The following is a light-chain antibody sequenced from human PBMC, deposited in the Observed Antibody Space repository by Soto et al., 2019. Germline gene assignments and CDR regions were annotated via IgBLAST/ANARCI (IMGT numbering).Light chain of an antibody. V-gene: IGKV3-20*01. CDR2: DTS. CDR1: QSVSSY. Sequence: EIVMTQSPATLSVSPGERVTLHCRASQSVSSYLAWYQQKPGQAPRLLIYDTSNRATGIPDRFSGSGSGTDFTLTISRLEPEDFAVYYCQQYGSSPWTFGQGTKVDI. J-gene: IGKJ1*01. CDR3: QQYGSSPWT.